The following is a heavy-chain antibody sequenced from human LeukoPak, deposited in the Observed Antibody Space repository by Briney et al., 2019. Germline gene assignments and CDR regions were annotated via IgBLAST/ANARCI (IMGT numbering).Heavy chain of an antibody. Sequence: GGSLRLSCAASGFTFSSYAMHWVRQAPGKGLEWVAVISYDGSNKYYADSVKGRFTISRDNSKNTLYLQMNSLRAEDTAVYYCARATSGLWFGEPVDYWGQGTLVTVSS. J-gene: IGHJ4*02. CDR1: GFTFSSYA. CDR2: ISYDGSNK. CDR3: ARATSGLWFGEPVDY. D-gene: IGHD3-10*01. V-gene: IGHV3-30-3*01.